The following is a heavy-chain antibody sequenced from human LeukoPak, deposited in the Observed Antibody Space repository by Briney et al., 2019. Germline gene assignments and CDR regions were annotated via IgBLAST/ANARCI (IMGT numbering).Heavy chain of an antibody. D-gene: IGHD5-18*01. J-gene: IGHJ4*02. Sequence: GGSLRLSCAASGFTFSSYGMHWVRQAPGKGLEWVAVISYDGSNKYCADSVKGRFTISRDNSKNTLYLQMNSLRAEDTAVYYCAKDPDRGYSYGYVDYWGQGTLVTISS. V-gene: IGHV3-30*18. CDR1: GFTFSSYG. CDR3: AKDPDRGYSYGYVDY. CDR2: ISYDGSNK.